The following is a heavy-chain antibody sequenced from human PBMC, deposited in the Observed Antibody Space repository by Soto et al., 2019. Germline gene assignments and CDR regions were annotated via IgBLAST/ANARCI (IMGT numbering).Heavy chain of an antibody. Sequence: PGGSLRLSCAASGFTFSKYGMHWVRQAPGKGLEWVAVISYDGSNKYYADSVKGRFTISRDNSKNTLYLQMNSLRAEDTAVYYCAKDGGYCSSTSCYADSYYYYYGMDVWGQGTTVTVSS. D-gene: IGHD2-2*01. CDR1: GFTFSKYG. J-gene: IGHJ6*02. CDR2: ISYDGSNK. V-gene: IGHV3-30*18. CDR3: AKDGGYCSSTSCYADSYYYYYGMDV.